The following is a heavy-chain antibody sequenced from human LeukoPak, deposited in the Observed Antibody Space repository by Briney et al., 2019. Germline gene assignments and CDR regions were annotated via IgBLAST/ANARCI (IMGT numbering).Heavy chain of an antibody. D-gene: IGHD3-22*01. CDR1: GFIFSNYA. Sequence: GGSLRLSCAASGFIFSNYAMHWVRQSPGKGLEYVSGISNNGGSTYYANSVKGRFAISRDNSMNTVYLQMGSLRPEDMAVYYCARDPLYYDMSGDYWGQGTLVAVSA. CDR2: ISNNGGST. CDR3: ARDPLYYDMSGDY. J-gene: IGHJ4*02. V-gene: IGHV3-64*01.